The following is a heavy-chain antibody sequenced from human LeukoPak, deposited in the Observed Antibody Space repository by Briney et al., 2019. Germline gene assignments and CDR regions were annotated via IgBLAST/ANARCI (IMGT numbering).Heavy chain of an antibody. CDR3: ARALTESTGYKR. V-gene: IGHV3-53*01. D-gene: IGHD5-24*01. CDR1: GFFVSRVY. Sequence: PGGSLRLSCAASGFFVSRVYMNWVRQTPGKGLEWVSIIYSGGSIYYADSVKGRFTISRDDSKNTVFLQMNSLRAEDTAVYYCARALTESTGYKRWGQGTLVTVSS. CDR2: IYSGGSI. J-gene: IGHJ1*01.